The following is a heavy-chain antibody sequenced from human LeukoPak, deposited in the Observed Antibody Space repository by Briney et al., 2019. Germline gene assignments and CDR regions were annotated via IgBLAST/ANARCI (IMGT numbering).Heavy chain of an antibody. V-gene: IGHV3-48*03. CDR3: ARVLTYSGYAVFQHYNGMDV. CDR2: ISSSGRTR. Sequence: GGSLRLSCAASGFSVSTYEMNWVRQAPGKGLEWVSYISSSGRTRKYADSVRGRFTVSRDNANNSLYLQVNNLRAEDTAIYFCARVLTYSGYAVFQHYNGMDVWGQGTTVTVSS. J-gene: IGHJ6*02. CDR1: GFSVSTYE. D-gene: IGHD5-12*01.